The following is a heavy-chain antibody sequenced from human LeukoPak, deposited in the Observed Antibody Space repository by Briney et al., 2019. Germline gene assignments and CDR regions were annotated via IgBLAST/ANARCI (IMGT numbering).Heavy chain of an antibody. CDR1: GGSISSGGYY. Sequence: SETLSLTCTVSGGSISSGGYYWSWIRQHPGKGLEWIGYIYYSGSTYYNPSLKSRVTISVGTSKNQFSLKLSSVTAADTAVYYCARVVDIVAPNWFDPWGQGTLVTVSS. D-gene: IGHD5-12*01. J-gene: IGHJ5*02. CDR3: ARVVDIVAPNWFDP. V-gene: IGHV4-31*03. CDR2: IYYSGST.